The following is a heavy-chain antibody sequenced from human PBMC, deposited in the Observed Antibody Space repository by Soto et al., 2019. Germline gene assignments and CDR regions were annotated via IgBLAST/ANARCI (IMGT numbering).Heavy chain of an antibody. D-gene: IGHD2-8*01. CDR1: GFSFGRYG. CDR2: ISYDGTNK. V-gene: IGHV3-30*18. Sequence: QVKLVESGGGVVQPGRSLRLSCAASGFSFGRYGMHWVRQAPGKGLEWVAVISYDGTNKYYADSVKGRFTIPRDNSKKALYMHNNRLRAEETTVYYCAYEYVRRLDYWGQGTMVTVSS. J-gene: IGHJ4*02. CDR3: AYEYVRRLDY.